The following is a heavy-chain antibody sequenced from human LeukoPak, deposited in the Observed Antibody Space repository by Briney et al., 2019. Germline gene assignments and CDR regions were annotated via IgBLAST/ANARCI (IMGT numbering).Heavy chain of an antibody. D-gene: IGHD3-16*01. CDR1: GFPFTVYY. V-gene: IGHV1-2*02. J-gene: IGHJ5*02. CDR3: ARQDVNQGRFDP. CDR2: INPNSGGT. Sequence: ASVKVSCKASGFPFTVYYIYWVRQPPGQGLEWMGWINPNSGGTNYAQRFQGRVTMTRDTSISTAYMELSRLRSDDTAVYYCARQDVNQGRFDPWGQGTLVTVSS.